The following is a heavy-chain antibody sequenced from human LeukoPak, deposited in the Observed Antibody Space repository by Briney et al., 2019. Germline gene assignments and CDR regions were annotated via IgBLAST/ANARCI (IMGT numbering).Heavy chain of an antibody. CDR2: IFYSGGT. V-gene: IGHV4-39*07. CDR3: ARVYYDFWSGPPYYFDY. CDR1: GGSINTPNYY. D-gene: IGHD3-3*01. J-gene: IGHJ4*02. Sequence: SETLSLTCTVSGGSINTPNYYWGWIRQTPGKGLEWIGNIFYSGGTYYSPSLTSRVTISLDTSRNQFSLKLNSVTAADTAVYYCARVYYDFWSGPPYYFDYWGQGTLVTVSS.